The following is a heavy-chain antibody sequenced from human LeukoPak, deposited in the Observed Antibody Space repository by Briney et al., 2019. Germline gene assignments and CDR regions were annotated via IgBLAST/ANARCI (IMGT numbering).Heavy chain of an antibody. CDR3: ARDRYSSGWYHYYYGMDV. D-gene: IGHD6-19*01. Sequence: ASVKVSCKASGYTFTSYAMHWVRQAPGQRLEWMGWINAGNGNTIYSQKFQGRVTITRDTSASTAYMELSSLRSEDTAVYYCARDRYSSGWYHYYYGMDVWGQGTTVTVSS. CDR1: GYTFTSYA. J-gene: IGHJ6*02. CDR2: INAGNGNT. V-gene: IGHV1-3*01.